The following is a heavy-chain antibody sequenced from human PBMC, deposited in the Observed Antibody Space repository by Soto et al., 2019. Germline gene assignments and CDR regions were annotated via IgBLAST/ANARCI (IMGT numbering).Heavy chain of an antibody. J-gene: IGHJ6*03. Sequence: PSETLSLTCTVSGGSISSGGYYWSWIRQHPGKGLEWIGYIYYSGSTNYNPSLKSRVTISVDTSKNQFSLKLSSVTAADTAVYYCASGDCSSTSCYFYYYYYMDVWGKGTTVTVSS. CDR2: IYYSGST. CDR3: ASGDCSSTSCYFYYYYYMDV. CDR1: GGSISSGGYY. V-gene: IGHV4-61*08. D-gene: IGHD2-2*01.